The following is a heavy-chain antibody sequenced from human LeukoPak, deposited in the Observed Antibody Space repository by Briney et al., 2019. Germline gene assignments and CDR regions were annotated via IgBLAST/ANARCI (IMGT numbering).Heavy chain of an antibody. D-gene: IGHD2-15*01. CDR1: GGSISSGDYY. CDR3: ARAKVLDIVVVVAATNFDY. Sequence: SQTLSPTCTVSGGSISSGDYYWSWIPQPPGKGLEWIGYIYYSGSTYYNPSLKSRVTISVDTSKNQFSLKLSSVTAADTAVYYCARAKVLDIVVVVAATNFDYWGQGTLVTVSS. V-gene: IGHV4-30-4*01. CDR2: IYYSGST. J-gene: IGHJ4*02.